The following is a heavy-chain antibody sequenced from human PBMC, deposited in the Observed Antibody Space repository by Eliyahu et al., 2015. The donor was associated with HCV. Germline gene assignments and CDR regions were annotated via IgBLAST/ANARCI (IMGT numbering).Heavy chain of an antibody. D-gene: IGHD6-6*01. J-gene: IGHJ4*02. CDR3: AGTYSDFESSTSSGMYYFDY. Sequence: QVQLVESGGGVVQPGGSLRLSCAASGFTFSSYAMHWVRQSPGKGLEWVGGISYDGRNKHYADSVKGRFTISRDNSKNTVYLQMNSLRAEDTALYYCAGTYSDFESSTSSGMYYFDYWGQGNLVTVSS. CDR1: GFTFSSYA. V-gene: IGHV3-30*04. CDR2: ISYDGRNK.